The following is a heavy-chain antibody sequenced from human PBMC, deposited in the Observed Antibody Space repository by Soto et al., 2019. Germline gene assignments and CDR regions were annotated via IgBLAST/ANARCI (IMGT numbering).Heavy chain of an antibody. CDR2: IIPIFGTA. V-gene: IGHV1-69*13. Sequence: GASVKVSCKASGGTFSSYAISWVRQAPGQGLEWMGGIIPIFGTANYAQKFQGRVTITADESTSTAYMELSSLRSEDTAVYYCARALRFLEWLTDIYYYGLDVWGQGTTVTVSS. J-gene: IGHJ6*02. CDR1: GGTFSSYA. D-gene: IGHD3-3*01. CDR3: ARALRFLEWLTDIYYYGLDV.